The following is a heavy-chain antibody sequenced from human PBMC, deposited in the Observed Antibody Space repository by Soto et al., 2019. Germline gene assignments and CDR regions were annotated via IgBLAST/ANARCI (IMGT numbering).Heavy chain of an antibody. Sequence: SETLSLTCAVYGGSFSGYYWSWIRQPPGKGLEWIGEINHSGSTNYNPSLKSRVTISVDTSKNQFSLKLSSVTAADTAVYYCARAQGYCSGGSCYGPYYFDYWGQGTLVTVSS. D-gene: IGHD2-15*01. CDR2: INHSGST. CDR3: ARAQGYCSGGSCYGPYYFDY. CDR1: GGSFSGYY. V-gene: IGHV4-34*01. J-gene: IGHJ4*02.